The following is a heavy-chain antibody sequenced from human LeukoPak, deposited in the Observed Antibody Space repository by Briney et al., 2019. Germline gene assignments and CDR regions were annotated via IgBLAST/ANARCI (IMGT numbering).Heavy chain of an antibody. V-gene: IGHV3-7*01. CDR1: GFTFSSYW. Sequence: GSLRLSCAASGFTFSSYWMSWVRQAPGKGLECVAYIKEDGSDKNYVDSVKGRFTISRDNAKSSLYLQMNSLRVEDTAVYYCVRGTRSNSFWGQGTQVTVSS. J-gene: IGHJ4*02. CDR3: VRGTRSNSF. CDR2: IKEDGSDK. D-gene: IGHD6-6*01.